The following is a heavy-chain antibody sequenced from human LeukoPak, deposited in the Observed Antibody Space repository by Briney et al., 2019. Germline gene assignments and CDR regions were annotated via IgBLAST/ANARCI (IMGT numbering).Heavy chain of an antibody. CDR2: INPESGAT. V-gene: IGHV1-2*02. CDR3: ARHKGDTYYDILTGYNNWFDP. CDR1: GYTFTGHY. D-gene: IGHD3-9*01. Sequence: ASVKVSCKVSGYTFTGHYMHWVRQAPGQGLEWMGWINPESGATNYAQKFQGRVTMTRGTSISTVYMGLSSLRSDDTAVYYCARHKGDTYYDILTGYNNWFDPWGQGILVTVSS. J-gene: IGHJ5*02.